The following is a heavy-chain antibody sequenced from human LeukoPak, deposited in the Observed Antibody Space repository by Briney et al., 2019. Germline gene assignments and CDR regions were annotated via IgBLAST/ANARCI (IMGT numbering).Heavy chain of an antibody. CDR2: MNPNSGNT. V-gene: IGHV1-8*01. D-gene: IGHD6-19*01. CDR1: GYTFTNYD. J-gene: IGHJ4*02. CDR3: ARGRVAGTY. Sequence: ASVKVSCKASGYTFTNYDINWVRQATGQGLEWMGWMNPNSGNTSYAQKFQGRVTMTRNTSINTAYMELSSLTSEDTAVYYCARGRVAGTYWGQGTLVTVSS.